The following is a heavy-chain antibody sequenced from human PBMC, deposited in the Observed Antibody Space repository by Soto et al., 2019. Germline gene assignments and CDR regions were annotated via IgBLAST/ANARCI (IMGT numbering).Heavy chain of an antibody. D-gene: IGHD3-22*01. CDR3: ASDSSGYGLLDY. CDR1: GYTFTNYV. J-gene: IGHJ4*02. Sequence: QVQLVQSGAEVKKPGASVKVSCKASGYTFTNYVIGWVRQAPGQGLEWMGWISAFNGHIKYTQKFQGRLTMTTDTSTTTVYMELRSLRSDDTAIYYCASDSSGYGLLDYWGQGPLFTVSS. CDR2: ISAFNGHI. V-gene: IGHV1-18*01.